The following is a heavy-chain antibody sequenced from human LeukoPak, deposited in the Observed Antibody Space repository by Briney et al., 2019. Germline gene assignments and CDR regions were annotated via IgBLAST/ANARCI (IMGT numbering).Heavy chain of an antibody. CDR2: ISYDGSNK. CDR1: GFTFSSSA. CDR3: VRDGIQLWLPHAYYGMDV. J-gene: IGHJ6*02. D-gene: IGHD5-18*01. V-gene: IGHV3-30-3*01. Sequence: GRSLRLSCAASGFTFSSSAMHWVRQAPGKGLEWVAVISYDGSNKYYADSVKGRFTISRDNSKNTLYLQMNSLRAEDTAVYYCVRDGIQLWLPHAYYGMDVWGQGTTVTVSS.